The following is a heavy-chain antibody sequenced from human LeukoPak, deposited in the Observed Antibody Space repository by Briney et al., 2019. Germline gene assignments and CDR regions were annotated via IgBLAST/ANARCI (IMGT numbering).Heavy chain of an antibody. CDR2: IGNTGGTI. J-gene: IGHJ4*02. CDR1: GFTFSDYY. D-gene: IGHD7-27*01. Sequence: TGGSLRLSCAASGFTFSDYYMSWIRQAPGKGLEWVSYIGNTGGTIYYADSVRGRFTFSRDNAKNSLYLQMNSLRAEDTAVYYCARDSTGEYYFDYWGQGTLVTVSS. CDR3: ARDSTGEYYFDY. V-gene: IGHV3-11*04.